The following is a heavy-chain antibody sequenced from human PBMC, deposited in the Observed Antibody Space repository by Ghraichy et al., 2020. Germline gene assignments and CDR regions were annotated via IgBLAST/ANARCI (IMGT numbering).Heavy chain of an antibody. J-gene: IGHJ5*02. D-gene: IGHD6-6*01. CDR2: ISSSSSYI. V-gene: IGHV3-21*01. CDR1: GFTFSSYS. CDR3: ASGIAARHTWFDP. Sequence: GGSLRLSCAASGFTFSSYSMNWVRQAPGKGLEWVSSISSSSSYIYYADSVKGRFTISRDNAKNSLYLQMNSLRAEDTAVYYCASGIAARHTWFDPWGQGTLVTVSS.